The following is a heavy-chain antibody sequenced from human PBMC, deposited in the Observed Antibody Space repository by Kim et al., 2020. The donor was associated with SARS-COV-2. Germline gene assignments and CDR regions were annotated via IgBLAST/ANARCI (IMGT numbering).Heavy chain of an antibody. Sequence: GGSLRLSCAASGFTFSSYAMHWVRQAPGKGLEWVAVISYDGSNKYYADSVKGRFTISRDNSKNTLYLQMNSLRAEDTAVYYCARDYQQWLGINGWFDPWGQGTLVTVSS. CDR3: ARDYQQWLGINGWFDP. J-gene: IGHJ5*02. D-gene: IGHD6-19*01. CDR2: ISYDGSNK. CDR1: GFTFSSYA. V-gene: IGHV3-30-3*01.